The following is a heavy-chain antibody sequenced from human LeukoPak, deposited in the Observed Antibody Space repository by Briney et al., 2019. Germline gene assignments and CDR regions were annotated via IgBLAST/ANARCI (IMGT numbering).Heavy chain of an antibody. V-gene: IGHV4-4*07. CDR3: AGHDSSGYYTGLFDH. CDR1: GGSISSYY. D-gene: IGHD3-22*01. CDR2: IYTSGST. J-gene: IGHJ4*02. Sequence: TSETLSLTCTVSGGSISSYYWSWIRQPAGKGLEWIGRIYTSGSTNYNPSLKSRVTMSVDTSKNQFSLKLSSVTAADTAVYYCAGHDSSGYYTGLFDHWGQGTLVTVSS.